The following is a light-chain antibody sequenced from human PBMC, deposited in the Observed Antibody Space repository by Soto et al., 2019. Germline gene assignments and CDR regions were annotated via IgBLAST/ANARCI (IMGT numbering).Light chain of an antibody. CDR2: AAS. J-gene: IGKJ2*01. CDR3: QQSYSTPYT. Sequence: DIPMTQSPSSLSASVGDRVTITCRASQSFSSYLNWYQQKPGKAPKLLIYAASSLQSGVPSRFRGSGSGTDFTLTISSLQPEDFATYYCQQSYSTPYTFGQVTKLEI. CDR1: QSFSSY. V-gene: IGKV1-39*01.